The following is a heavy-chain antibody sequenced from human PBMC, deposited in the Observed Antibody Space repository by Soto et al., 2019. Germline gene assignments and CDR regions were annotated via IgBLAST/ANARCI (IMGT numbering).Heavy chain of an antibody. J-gene: IGHJ6*02. D-gene: IGHD2-2*01. V-gene: IGHV5-51*01. CDR1: GYSFINYW. CDR3: ARTYCSSSSCPTNFYYGMDV. CDR2: IYPGDSDT. Sequence: PGESLKISCKGSGYSFINYWIGWVRQMPGKGLEWMGIIYPGDSDTRYSPSFQGQVTISADKSISTAYLRWSSLRASDTAMYYCARTYCSSSSCPTNFYYGMDVWGQGTTVTVSS.